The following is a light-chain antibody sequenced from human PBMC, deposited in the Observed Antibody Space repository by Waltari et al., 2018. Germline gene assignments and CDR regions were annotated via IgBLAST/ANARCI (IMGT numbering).Light chain of an antibody. CDR3: QQYKSYKT. CDR2: GAS. Sequence: EIVLTQSPATLSVSPGERATLSCRASQSVSSNLAWYQHKPGQPPRLLIYGASTRATGIPARFSGSGSGTEFTLTISSLQPDDFATYYCQQYKSYKTFGQGTRVEIK. CDR1: QSVSSN. J-gene: IGKJ1*01. V-gene: IGKV3-15*01.